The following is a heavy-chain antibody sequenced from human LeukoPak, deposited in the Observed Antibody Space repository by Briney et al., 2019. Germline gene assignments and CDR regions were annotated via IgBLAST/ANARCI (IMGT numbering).Heavy chain of an antibody. CDR2: IWYDGNNK. V-gene: IGHV3-33*01. D-gene: IGHD3-22*01. CDR1: GFTFSRYA. CDR3: ARDYYDSSGAYYEGGPPTAPPDY. J-gene: IGHJ4*02. Sequence: PGRFLRLSCAASGFTFSRYAMHWVRQAPGKGLEWVTLIWYDGNNKYYADSVKGRFTISRDNSKNTLYLQMNSLRAEDTAVYYCARDYYDSSGAYYEGGPPTAPPDYWGQGTLVTVSS.